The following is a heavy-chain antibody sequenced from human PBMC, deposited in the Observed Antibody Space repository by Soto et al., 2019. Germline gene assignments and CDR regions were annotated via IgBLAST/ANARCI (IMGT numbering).Heavy chain of an antibody. CDR1: GFSLDTWGVG. D-gene: IGHD3-16*01. CDR2: IYWDDDK. J-gene: IGHJ4*02. V-gene: IGHV2-5*02. CDR3: ARALGSWGSYYFDH. Sequence: QITLKESGPTLVRPTQTLTLTCTVSGFSLDTWGVGVGWIRQSPGKAPEWLPLIYWDDDKRYSPALKNRLTITKDTSKNQVVLTVTNMDPVDTVTYYCARALGSWGSYYFDHWGQGTLVTVSS.